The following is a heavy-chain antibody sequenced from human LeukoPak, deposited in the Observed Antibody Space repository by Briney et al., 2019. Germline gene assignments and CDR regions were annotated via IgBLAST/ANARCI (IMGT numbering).Heavy chain of an antibody. J-gene: IGHJ3*02. CDR2: IYYTGST. Sequence: PSETLSLTCTVSGGTISGYHWSWVRQPPGKGRRWNAYIYYTGSTGYNPSLKSRVTISIDTSKNQFSLKLTSVTAADTAVYYCARTNAFDIWGQGTVVTVS. CDR1: GGTISGYH. V-gene: IGHV4-59*01. CDR3: ARTNAFDI.